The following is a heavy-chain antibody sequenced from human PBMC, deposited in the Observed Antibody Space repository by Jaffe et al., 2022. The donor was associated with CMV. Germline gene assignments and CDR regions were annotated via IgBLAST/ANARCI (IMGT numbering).Heavy chain of an antibody. CDR2: FSVSGGST. V-gene: IGHV3-23*01. CDR1: GVTYSRYA. D-gene: IGHD3-10*01. CDR3: ALRFGLWWGSGY. J-gene: IGHJ4*02. Sequence: EVQLLESGGGFVQPGESLRLSCAASGVTYSRYAMSWVRQAPGKGLEWVSGFSVSGGSTYYADSVKGRFTISRDNSKNTLYLQMNSLRAEDTAVYYCALRFGLWWGSGYWGQGTLVTVSS.